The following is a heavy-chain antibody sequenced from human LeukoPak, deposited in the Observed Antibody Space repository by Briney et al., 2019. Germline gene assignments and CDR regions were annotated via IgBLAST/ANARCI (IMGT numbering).Heavy chain of an antibody. Sequence: PGGSLRLSCAASGFTFSSYAMSWVRQAPGKGLEWVSTISDSGDSTYYADSVKGRFTISRDNSDNTLYLQMNGLRAEDTAIYFCATGAYCDHWGQGTLVTVSS. CDR2: ISDSGDST. J-gene: IGHJ4*02. V-gene: IGHV3-23*01. CDR3: ATGAYCDH. CDR1: GFTFSSYA.